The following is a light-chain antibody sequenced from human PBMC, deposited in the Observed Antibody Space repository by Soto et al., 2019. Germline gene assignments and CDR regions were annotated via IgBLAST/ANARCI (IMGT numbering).Light chain of an antibody. CDR1: QSVSSSY. CDR3: QQYGSSPGFT. CDR2: GAS. J-gene: IGKJ3*01. Sequence: EIVLTQSPGTLSLSPGERATLSCRASQSVSSSYLAWYQQKPGQAPRLLIYGASSRATGIPDRFRGSGSVTDFTLTISRLEPEDFAVYYCQQYGSSPGFTFGPGTKVDIK. V-gene: IGKV3-20*01.